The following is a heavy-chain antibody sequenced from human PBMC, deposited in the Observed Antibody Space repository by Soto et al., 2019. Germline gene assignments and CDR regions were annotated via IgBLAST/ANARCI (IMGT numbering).Heavy chain of an antibody. D-gene: IGHD6-13*01. J-gene: IGHJ3*02. V-gene: IGHV5-51*01. Sequence: PGESLKISCKGSGYRFASYWIAWVRQMPGKGLEYMGIIFPGDSDTRYSPSFQGQVTFSADKSITTAYLQWSSLQASDTAMYYCARRGDSSSWYADAFDIWGQGTLVTVSS. CDR3: ARRGDSSSWYADAFDI. CDR2: IFPGDSDT. CDR1: GYRFASYW.